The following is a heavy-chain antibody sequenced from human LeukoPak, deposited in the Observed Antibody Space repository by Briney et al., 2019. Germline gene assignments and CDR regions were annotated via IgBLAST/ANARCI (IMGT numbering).Heavy chain of an antibody. CDR2: ISYDGSNK. CDR3: ASGIAAAHYLNPIFDY. Sequence: GGSLRLSCAASGFTFSSYAMHWVRQAPGKGLEWVAVISYDGSNKFYADSVKGRFTISRDNSKNTLYLQMNSLRAEDTAVYYCASGIAAAHYLNPIFDYWGQGTLVTVSS. CDR1: GFTFSSYA. V-gene: IGHV3-30*04. J-gene: IGHJ4*02. D-gene: IGHD6-13*01.